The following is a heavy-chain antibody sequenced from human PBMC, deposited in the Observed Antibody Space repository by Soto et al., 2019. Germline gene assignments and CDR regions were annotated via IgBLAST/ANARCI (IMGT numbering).Heavy chain of an antibody. J-gene: IGHJ3*02. CDR3: ARRGHVLRFLEWLFNDAFDI. CDR2: IKQDGSEK. Sequence: EVQLVESGGGLVQPGWSLRLSCAASGFTFSSYWMSWVRQAPGKGLEWGANIKQDGSEKYYVDSVKGLFTISRDNAKNSLYLQMNSLRAEDTAVYYCARRGHVLRFLEWLFNDAFDIWGQGTMVTVSS. CDR1: GFTFSSYW. D-gene: IGHD3-3*01. V-gene: IGHV3-7*03.